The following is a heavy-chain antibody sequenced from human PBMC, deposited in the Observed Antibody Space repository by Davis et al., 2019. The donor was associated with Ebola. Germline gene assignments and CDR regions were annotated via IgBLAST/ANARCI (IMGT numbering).Heavy chain of an antibody. V-gene: IGHV3-30-3*01. J-gene: IGHJ4*02. CDR3: ARTTAPDY. CDR2: ISYDGSNK. CDR1: GFTFSSYA. Sequence: GESLKISCAASGFTFSSYAMHWVRQAPGKGLEWVAVISYDGSNKYYADSVKGRFTISRDNSKNTLYLQMNSLRAEDTAVYYCARTTAPDYWGQGTLVTVSS. D-gene: IGHD4-11*01.